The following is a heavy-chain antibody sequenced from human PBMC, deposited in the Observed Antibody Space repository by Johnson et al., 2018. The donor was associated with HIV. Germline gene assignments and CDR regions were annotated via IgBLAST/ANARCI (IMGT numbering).Heavy chain of an antibody. V-gene: IGHV3-48*04. CDR2: ISSSGSTI. CDR3: AGGYGSGSGDAFDI. D-gene: IGHD3-10*01. J-gene: IGHJ3*02. Sequence: EVQMVESGGGVVQPGRSLRLSCAASGITFSSHAMHWVRQAPGKGLEWVSYISSSGSTIYYADSVKGRFTISRDNAKNSLYLQMNSLRAEDTAVYYCAGGYGSGSGDAFDIWGQGTMVTVSS. CDR1: GITFSSHA.